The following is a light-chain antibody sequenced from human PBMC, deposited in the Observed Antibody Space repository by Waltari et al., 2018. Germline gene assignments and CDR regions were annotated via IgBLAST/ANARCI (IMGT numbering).Light chain of an antibody. CDR3: CSYTSSDSYV. V-gene: IGLV2-14*03. CDR2: DVT. J-gene: IGLJ1*01. Sequence: QSALTQPASVSGSPGQSITISYTGTSSYIGAYDFVSWYQQHPGKAPKVVISDVTNRPSGASHRFSASKSGNTASLTISALQAEDEADYYCCSYTSSDSYVFGPGTKVTV. CDR1: SSYIGAYDF.